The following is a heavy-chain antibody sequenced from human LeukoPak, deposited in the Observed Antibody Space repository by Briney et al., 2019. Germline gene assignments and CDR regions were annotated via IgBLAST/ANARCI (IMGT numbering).Heavy chain of an antibody. Sequence: SETVSLTCAVYGGSFSGYYWSWIRQPPGKGLEWIGEINHSGSTNYNPSLKSRVTISVDTSKNQFSLNLSSVTAADTAVSDCARARRSGTTDYFGQGTLVTVSS. V-gene: IGHV4-34*01. J-gene: IGHJ4*02. CDR1: GGSFSGYY. CDR2: INHSGST. CDR3: ARARRSGTTDY. D-gene: IGHD1-1*01.